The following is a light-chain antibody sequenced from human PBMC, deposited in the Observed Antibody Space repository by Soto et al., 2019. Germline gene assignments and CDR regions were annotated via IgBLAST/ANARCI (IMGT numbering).Light chain of an antibody. CDR2: DAS. V-gene: IGKV3-11*01. CDR3: QQRANWS. J-gene: IGKJ5*01. Sequence: EIVLTQSPATLSLSPGERATLSCRASQSVGRHLAWYQQRPGQAPRLLVYDASSRAAGIPGRFSGSGSGTDFTLTISSLEPEDFAVYYCQQRANWSFGQGTRLEI. CDR1: QSVGRH.